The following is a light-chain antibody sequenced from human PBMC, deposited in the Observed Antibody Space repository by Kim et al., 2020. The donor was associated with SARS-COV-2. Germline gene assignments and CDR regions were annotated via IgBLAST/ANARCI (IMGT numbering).Light chain of an antibody. CDR2: GKN. V-gene: IGLV3-19*01. CDR1: SLRSNY. CDR3: NSRDSSTNHYV. J-gene: IGLJ1*01. Sequence: ALGQKVRITCQGDSLRSNYATWYQQKPGQAPVVVMYGKNDRPSGIPDRFSGSSSGDTASLTITGAQAEDEADYYCNSRDSSTNHYVFGTGTKVTVL.